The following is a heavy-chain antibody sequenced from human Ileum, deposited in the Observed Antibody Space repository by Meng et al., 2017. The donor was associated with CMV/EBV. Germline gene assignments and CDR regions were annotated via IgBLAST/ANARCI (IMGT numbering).Heavy chain of an antibody. CDR3: TRQAWYWYFDL. CDR1: GFTFSDHY. Sequence: CAASGFTFSDHYRDWVRQAPGKGLEWVGRIRNRANSDTTEYAASVEGRFSISRDDSKNSLYLQMSSLKTEDTAVYYCTRQAWYWYFDLWGRGTLVTVSS. CDR2: IRNRANSDTT. J-gene: IGHJ2*01. V-gene: IGHV3-72*01.